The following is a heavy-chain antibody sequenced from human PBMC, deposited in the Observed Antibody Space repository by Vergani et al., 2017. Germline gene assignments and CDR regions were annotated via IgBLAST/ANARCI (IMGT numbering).Heavy chain of an antibody. CDR1: RYSFTNYW. J-gene: IGHJ4*02. D-gene: IGHD3-22*01. Sequence: EVPLVQSGAEVKKPGESLKISCQISRYSFTNYWIGWVRQMPGKGLEWMGIIHPADSDTRYSPSFQGQVTISVDKSISTAYLQRSSLRASDSAMYYCARLYGRDSSGSKYFDYWGRGTLVTVSS. CDR3: ARLYGRDSSGSKYFDY. CDR2: IHPADSDT. V-gene: IGHV5-51*01.